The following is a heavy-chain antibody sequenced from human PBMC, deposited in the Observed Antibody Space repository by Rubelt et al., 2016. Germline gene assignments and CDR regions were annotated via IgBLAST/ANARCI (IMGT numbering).Heavy chain of an antibody. CDR3: VRGKDDDFWSETDDAFDI. CDR2: ISTSSSYI. J-gene: IGHJ3*02. D-gene: IGHD3-3*01. V-gene: IGHV3-21*06. Sequence: GLEWVSSISTSSSYIYYADSVKGRFTISRDNAKNLLYLQMNSLTVDDTAVYYCVRGKDDDFWSETDDAFDIWGRGTMVTVSS.